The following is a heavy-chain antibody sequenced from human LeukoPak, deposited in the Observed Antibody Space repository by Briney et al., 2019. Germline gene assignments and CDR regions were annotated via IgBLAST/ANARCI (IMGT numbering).Heavy chain of an antibody. CDR2: ISGSGGST. CDR1: GFTFSSYA. V-gene: IGHV3-23*01. D-gene: IGHD3-22*01. J-gene: IGHJ3*02. CDR3: AKDRGYYDSSGHDAFDI. Sequence: GGSLRLSCAASGFTFSSYAMSWVRQAPGKGLEWVSAISGSGGSTYYADSVKGRFTISRDNSKNTLYLQMNSLRAEDTAVYYCAKDRGYYDSSGHDAFDIWGQGTMVTVSS.